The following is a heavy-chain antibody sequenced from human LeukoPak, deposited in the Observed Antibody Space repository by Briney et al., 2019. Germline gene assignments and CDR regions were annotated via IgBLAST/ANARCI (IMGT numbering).Heavy chain of an antibody. V-gene: IGHV3-21*01. CDR2: ISSSSSYI. Sequence: GGSLRLSCAASGFTFSSYSMNWVRQAPGKGLEWVSSISSSSSYIYYADSVKGRFTISRDNAKNSLYLQMNSLRAEDTAVYYCARDKWVRGVITFIDYWGQGTLVTVSS. D-gene: IGHD3-10*01. J-gene: IGHJ4*02. CDR3: ARDKWVRGVITFIDY. CDR1: GFTFSSYS.